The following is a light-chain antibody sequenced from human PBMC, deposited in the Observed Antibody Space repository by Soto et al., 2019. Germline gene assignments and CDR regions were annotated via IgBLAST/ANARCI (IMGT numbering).Light chain of an antibody. J-gene: IGKJ4*01. CDR3: QQHSLWPLT. Sequence: EVVLTQSPSTLSLSPGERATLSCRATQSVSNNLAWYQHRPGQAPRLLIYGASTRATDIPARFSGSGSGTDFTLTISSLEPEDSAVYYCQQHSLWPLTFGEGTKVEIK. CDR2: GAS. CDR1: QSVSNN. V-gene: IGKV3-11*01.